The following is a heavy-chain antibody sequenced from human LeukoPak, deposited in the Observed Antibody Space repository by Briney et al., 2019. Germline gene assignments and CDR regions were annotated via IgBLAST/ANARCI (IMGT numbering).Heavy chain of an antibody. J-gene: IGHJ4*02. V-gene: IGHV3-23*01. D-gene: IGHD5-18*01. CDR2: ISGSGGST. Sequence: PGGSLRLSCAASGFTFSSYAMSWVRQAPGKGLEGVSAISGSGGSTYYADSVKGRFTISRDNSKNTLYLQMNSQRAEDTAVYYCAKDKGTAMVYTGSYYFDYWGQGTLVTVSS. CDR1: GFTFSSYA. CDR3: AKDKGTAMVYTGSYYFDY.